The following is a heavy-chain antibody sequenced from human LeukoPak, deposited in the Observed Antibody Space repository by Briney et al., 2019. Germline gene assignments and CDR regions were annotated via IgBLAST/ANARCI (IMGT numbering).Heavy chain of an antibody. CDR2: IRYDGSNK. CDR1: GFTLSTYG. CDR3: AKIAAANCGGDCYSGAYYFDY. D-gene: IGHD2-21*02. Sequence: PGGSLRLSCAASGFTLSTYGMHWVRQAAGKGLEWVAFIRYDGSNKYYADSVKGRFTISRDNSKNTLYLQMNSLRAEDTAVYYCAKIAAANCGGDCYSGAYYFDYWGQGTLVTVSS. V-gene: IGHV3-30*02. J-gene: IGHJ4*02.